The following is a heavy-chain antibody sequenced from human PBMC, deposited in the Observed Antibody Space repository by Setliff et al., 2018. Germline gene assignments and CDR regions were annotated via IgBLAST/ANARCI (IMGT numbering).Heavy chain of an antibody. V-gene: IGHV4-39*07. CDR1: GGSISSSSYY. Sequence: PSETLSLTCTVSGGSISSSSYYWGWIRQPPGNGLEWIGSIYYSGSTYYNPSLKSRVTISVDTSKNQFSLKLRSVTAADTAVYYCAREQWLDPPGYYYMDVWAKGTTVTVSS. J-gene: IGHJ6*03. CDR2: IYYSGST. CDR3: AREQWLDPPGYYYMDV. D-gene: IGHD6-19*01.